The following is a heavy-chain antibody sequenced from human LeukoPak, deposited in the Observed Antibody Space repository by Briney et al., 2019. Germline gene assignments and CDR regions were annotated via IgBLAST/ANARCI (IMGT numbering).Heavy chain of an antibody. CDR2: IYYGGST. CDR3: ARHAGVVPAAMGNFDY. J-gene: IGHJ4*02. V-gene: IGHV4-59*08. CDR1: GGSXXXYY. Sequence: GGSXXXYYWSWIRQPPGKGLEWIGYIYYGGSTNYNPSLKSRVTISVDTSKNQFSLKLSSVTAADTAVYYCARHAGVVPAAMGNFDYWGQGTLVTVSS. D-gene: IGHD2-2*01.